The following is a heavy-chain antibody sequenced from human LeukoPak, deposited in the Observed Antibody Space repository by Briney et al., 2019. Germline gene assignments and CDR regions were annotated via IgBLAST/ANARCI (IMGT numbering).Heavy chain of an antibody. CDR1: GFTFSSYW. J-gene: IGHJ4*02. Sequence: GGSLRLTCAASGFTFSSYWMHWVRQAPGKGLVWVSRINSDGSTTNYADPVKGRFTISRDNAKNTLYLQMNSLRADETAVYYCARAGQYRFDYWGQGALVTVSS. V-gene: IGHV3-74*01. CDR2: INSDGSTT. CDR3: ARAGQYRFDY. D-gene: IGHD2/OR15-2a*01.